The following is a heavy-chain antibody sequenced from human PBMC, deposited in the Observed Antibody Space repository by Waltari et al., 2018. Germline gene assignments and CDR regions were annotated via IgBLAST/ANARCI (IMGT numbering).Heavy chain of an antibody. CDR3: AKVVSSSWYLDY. J-gene: IGHJ4*02. D-gene: IGHD6-13*01. Sequence: MSWVRQAPGKGLEGVSAISGSGGSTYYADSVKGRFTISRDNSKNTLYLQMNSLRAEDTAVYYCAKVVSSSWYLDYWGQGTLVTVSS. CDR2: ISGSGGST. V-gene: IGHV3-23*01.